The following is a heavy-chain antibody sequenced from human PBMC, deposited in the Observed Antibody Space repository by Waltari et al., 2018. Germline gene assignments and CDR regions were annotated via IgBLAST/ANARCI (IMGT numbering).Heavy chain of an antibody. Sequence: QVQLVESGGGVVQPGRSLRLSCAASGFTFSSYAMHWVRQAPGKGLEWVAVISYDGSNKYYADSVKGRFTISRDNSKNTLYLQMNSLRAEDTAVYYCARETGVVPAAIGWFDPWGQGTLVTVSS. CDR3: ARETGVVPAAIGWFDP. CDR1: GFTFSSYA. CDR2: ISYDGSNK. V-gene: IGHV3-30-3*01. D-gene: IGHD2-2*02. J-gene: IGHJ5*02.